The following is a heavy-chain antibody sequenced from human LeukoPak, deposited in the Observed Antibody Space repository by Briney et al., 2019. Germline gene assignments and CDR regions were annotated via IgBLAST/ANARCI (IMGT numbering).Heavy chain of an antibody. CDR3: ARAYYYDSSGYYLDY. J-gene: IGHJ4*02. D-gene: IGHD3-22*01. CDR1: GYTFTSYG. Sequence: ASVKVSCKASGYTFTSYGISWVRQAPGQGLEWMGWISAYNGNTNYAQKLQGRVTMTTDTSTSTAYMELRSLRSDDTAVYYCARAYYYDSSGYYLDYWGQGTLVTVSS. CDR2: ISAYNGNT. V-gene: IGHV1-18*01.